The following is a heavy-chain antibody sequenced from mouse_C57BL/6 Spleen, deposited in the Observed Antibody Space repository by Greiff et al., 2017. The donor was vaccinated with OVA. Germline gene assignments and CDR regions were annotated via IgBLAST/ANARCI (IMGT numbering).Heavy chain of an antibody. CDR3: ARGEDYYGYDY. V-gene: IGHV5-16*01. Sequence: EVKLMESEGGLVQPGSSMKLSCTASGFTFSDYYMAWVRQVPEKGLEWVANINYDGSSTYYLDSLKSRFIISRDNAKNILYLQMSSLKSEDTATYYCARGEDYYGYDYWGQGTTLTVSS. CDR2: INYDGSST. D-gene: IGHD2-2*01. CDR1: GFTFSDYY. J-gene: IGHJ2*01.